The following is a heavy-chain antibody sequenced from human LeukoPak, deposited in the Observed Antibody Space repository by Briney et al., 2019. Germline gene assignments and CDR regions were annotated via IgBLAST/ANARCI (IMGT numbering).Heavy chain of an antibody. Sequence: PGGSLRLSCAASGFTVSSNYMSWVRQAPGKGLEWVSVIYSGGSTYYADSVKGRFTISRDNSKNTLYLQMNSLRAEDTAVYYCARGSYDFWSGDDYWGQGTLVTVSS. CDR2: IYSGGST. V-gene: IGHV3-53*01. CDR1: GFTVSSNY. J-gene: IGHJ4*02. CDR3: ARGSYDFWSGDDY. D-gene: IGHD3-3*01.